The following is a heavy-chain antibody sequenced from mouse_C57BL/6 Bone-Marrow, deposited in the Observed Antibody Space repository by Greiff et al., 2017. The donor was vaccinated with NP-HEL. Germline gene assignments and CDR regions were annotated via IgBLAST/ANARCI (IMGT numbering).Heavy chain of an antibody. V-gene: IGHV1-81*01. J-gene: IGHJ2*01. CDR1: GYTFTSYG. Sequence: QVQLQQSGAELARPGASVKLSCKASGYTFTSYGISWVKQRTGQGLEWIGEIYPRSGYTYYNEKFKGKATLTADKSSSTAYMKLRSLTSEDSAVYFCARAYYGSSYDYWGQGTTLTVSS. D-gene: IGHD1-1*01. CDR3: ARAYYGSSYDY. CDR2: IYPRSGYT.